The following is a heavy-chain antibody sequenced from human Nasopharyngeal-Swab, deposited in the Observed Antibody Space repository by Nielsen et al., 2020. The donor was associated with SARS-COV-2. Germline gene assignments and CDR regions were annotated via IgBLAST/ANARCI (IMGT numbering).Heavy chain of an antibody. V-gene: IGHV1-46*01. D-gene: IGHD6-19*01. Sequence: ASVKVSCKASGYTFTSYYMHWVRQAPGQGLEWMGIINPSGGNTSYAQKFQGRVTMTRDTSTSTVYMELSSLRSEDTAVYYCASKPSSGYSDYYYYGMDVWGQGTTVTVSS. J-gene: IGHJ6*02. CDR2: INPSGGNT. CDR1: GYTFTSYY. CDR3: ASKPSSGYSDYYYYGMDV.